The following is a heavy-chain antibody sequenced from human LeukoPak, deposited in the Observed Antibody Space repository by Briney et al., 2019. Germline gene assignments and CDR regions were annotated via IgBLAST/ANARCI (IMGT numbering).Heavy chain of an antibody. Sequence: GASVKVSCKASGYTFTSYGISWVRQAPGQGLEWMGWISAYNGNTNYAQKLQGRVTMTTDTSTSTAYMELRSLRSDDTAVYYCARDSPNLMDGGNSLYYYYGMDVWGQGTTVTVSS. V-gene: IGHV1-18*01. CDR1: GYTFTSYG. J-gene: IGHJ6*02. CDR3: ARDSPNLMDGGNSLYYYYGMDV. D-gene: IGHD2-21*02. CDR2: ISAYNGNT.